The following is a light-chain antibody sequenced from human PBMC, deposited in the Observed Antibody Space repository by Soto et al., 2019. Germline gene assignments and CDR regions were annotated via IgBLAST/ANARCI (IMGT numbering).Light chain of an antibody. V-gene: IGKV3-15*01. CDR3: QQYNNWPF. CDR2: GAS. CDR1: QSVSSN. J-gene: IGKJ3*01. Sequence: EIVMTQSPATLSVSPGERATLSCRASQSVSSNLAWYQQKPGQAPRLLIYGASTRATGIPARFSGSGSGTEFTLTISSLQSEDFALYYCQQYNNWPFFGPGTKVDIK.